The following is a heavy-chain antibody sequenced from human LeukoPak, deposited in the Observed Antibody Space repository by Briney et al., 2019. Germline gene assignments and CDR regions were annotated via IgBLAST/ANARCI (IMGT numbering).Heavy chain of an antibody. CDR3: PRDRRNHLPRDAFHI. CDR1: DFTYSTYR. D-gene: IGHD1-14*01. J-gene: IGHJ3*02. V-gene: IGHV3-74*01. Sequence: PGGSRSLSCAAPDFTYSTYRMHWVRHAPGKGLVWVSHINRDGSSTSYADSVKGRFTIFRDNAKNTLNLQMDSLSAEDTALYSCPRDRRNHLPRDAFHIWGQGTMVTVSS. CDR2: INRDGSST.